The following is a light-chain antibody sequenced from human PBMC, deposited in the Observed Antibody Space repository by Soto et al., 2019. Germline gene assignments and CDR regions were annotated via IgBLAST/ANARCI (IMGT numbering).Light chain of an antibody. CDR3: QQYNNWPWT. Sequence: EIVMTQSPATLSVSPGERATLSCRASQSVSSNLAWYQQKPGQAPRLLIYGASTRATGIPARFSGSGSGTEFTLTIRSLQSEDFAVYCCQQYNNWPWTFGQGTKVEIK. CDR1: QSVSSN. V-gene: IGKV3-15*01. CDR2: GAS. J-gene: IGKJ1*01.